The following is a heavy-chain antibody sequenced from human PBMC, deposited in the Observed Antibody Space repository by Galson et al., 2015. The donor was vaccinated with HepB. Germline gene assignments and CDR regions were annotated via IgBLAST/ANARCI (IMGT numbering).Heavy chain of an antibody. CDR3: AKDRHPGQHRTFYYYGMDV. Sequence: SLRLSCAASGFTLDDYAMHWVRQAPGKGLEWVSGISWNSGSIGYADSVKGRFTISRDNAKNSLYLQMNSLRAEDTALYYCAKDRHPGQHRTFYYYGMDVWGQGTTVTVSS. CDR1: GFTLDDYA. J-gene: IGHJ6*02. D-gene: IGHD6-13*01. V-gene: IGHV3-9*01. CDR2: ISWNSGSI.